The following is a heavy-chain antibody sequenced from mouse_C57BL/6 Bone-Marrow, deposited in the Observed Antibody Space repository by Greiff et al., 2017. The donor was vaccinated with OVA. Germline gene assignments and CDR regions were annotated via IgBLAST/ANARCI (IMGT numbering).Heavy chain of an antibody. CDR1: GYTFTTYP. CDR2: FHPYNDDT. V-gene: IGHV1-47*01. CDR3: ARGGYYGSTYYFDY. J-gene: IGHJ2*01. D-gene: IGHD1-1*01. Sequence: QVHVKQSGAELVKPGASVKMSCKASGYTFTTYPIEWMQQNHGKSLEWIGNFHPYNDDTKYNEKFKGKATLTVEKSSRTVYLELSRLTSDDSAVYYCARGGYYGSTYYFDYWGQGTTLTVSS.